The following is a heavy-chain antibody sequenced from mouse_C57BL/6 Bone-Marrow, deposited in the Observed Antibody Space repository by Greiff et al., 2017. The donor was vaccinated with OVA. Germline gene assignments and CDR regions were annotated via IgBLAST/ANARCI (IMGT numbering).Heavy chain of an antibody. V-gene: IGHV1-76*01. J-gene: IGHJ4*01. CDR3: GNGLYAMDY. Sequence: QVQLQQSGAELVRPGASVKLSCKASGYTFTDYYINWVKQRPGQGLEWIARIYPGSGNTYYNEKFKGKATLTAEKSSSTAYMQLSSLTSEDSAVYFCGNGLYAMDYWGQGTSVPVSS. CDR2: IYPGSGNT. CDR1: GYTFTDYY. D-gene: IGHD1-1*02.